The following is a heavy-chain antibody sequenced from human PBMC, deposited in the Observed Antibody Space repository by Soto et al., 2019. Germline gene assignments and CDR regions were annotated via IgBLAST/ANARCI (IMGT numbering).Heavy chain of an antibody. J-gene: IGHJ5*02. CDR2: ISVHNGNA. CDR3: ARRGAYFGNSSFYYDFDP. Sequence: QVQLVQSGAEMKKPGASVKVSCKASGYSFTSKGIAWVRQAPGQGPEWMGWISVHNGNANYAQKFQDRVTLTTDTSTSTAYLELRSLTSDDTAVYYCARRGAYFGNSSFYYDFDPWGQGTLVTVSS. CDR1: GYSFTSKG. D-gene: IGHD3-22*01. V-gene: IGHV1-18*01.